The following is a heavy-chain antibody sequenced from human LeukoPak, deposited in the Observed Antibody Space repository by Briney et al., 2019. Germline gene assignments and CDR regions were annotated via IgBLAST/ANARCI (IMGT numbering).Heavy chain of an antibody. D-gene: IGHD2-2*01. V-gene: IGHV1-18*01. CDR3: ARSVNVKPYCNTISCSGEGMDV. J-gene: IGHJ6*02. CDR2: ISGYNGNI. Sequence: ASVKVSCKSSGYTFSKYGVSWVRQAPVQGLEWMGWISGYNGNIDYAQKFQDRVSMTTDTSTSTVYLELRSLRSDDTAVYYCARSVNVKPYCNTISCSGEGMDVWGQGTTVTVSS. CDR1: GYTFSKYG.